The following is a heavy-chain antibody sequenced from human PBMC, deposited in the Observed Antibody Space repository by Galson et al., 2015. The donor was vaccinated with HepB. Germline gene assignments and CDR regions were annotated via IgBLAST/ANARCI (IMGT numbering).Heavy chain of an antibody. V-gene: IGHV6-1*01. CDR2: TYDRSKGYN. D-gene: IGHD6-19*01. Sequence: CAISGDSVSSNSAAWNWIRQSPSRGLEWLGRTYDRSKGYNNYAVSVKSRITINPDTPKNQFSLQLNSVTPEDTAVYYCARDRGIAVADFYYYYGMDVWGQGTTVTVSS. J-gene: IGHJ6*02. CDR3: ARDRGIAVADFYYYYGMDV. CDR1: GDSVSSNSAA.